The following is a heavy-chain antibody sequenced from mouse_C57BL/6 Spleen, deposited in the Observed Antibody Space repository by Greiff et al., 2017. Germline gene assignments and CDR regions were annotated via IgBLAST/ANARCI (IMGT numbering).Heavy chain of an antibody. CDR3: ARGEGGYWYFDV. CDR2: INPGSGGT. CDR1: GYAFTNYL. Sequence: VKLQESGAELVRPGTSVKVSCKASGYAFTNYLIEWVKQRPGQGLEWIGVINPGSGGTNYNEKFKGKATLTADKSSSTAYMQLSSLTSEDSAVYFCARGEGGYWYFDVWGTGTTVTVSS. J-gene: IGHJ1*03. V-gene: IGHV1-54*01.